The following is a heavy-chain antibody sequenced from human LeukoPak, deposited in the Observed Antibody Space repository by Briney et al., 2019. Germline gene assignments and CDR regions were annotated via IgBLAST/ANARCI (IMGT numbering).Heavy chain of an antibody. J-gene: IGHJ4*02. Sequence: GASVKVSCKASGYTFTGYYMHWVRQAPGQGLEWMGWINPNSGGTNYAQKFQGRVTMTRDMSISTAYMELSRLRSDDTAVYYCARAYCSSTSCYTAGYWGQGTLVTVSS. CDR1: GYTFTGYY. CDR3: ARAYCSSTSCYTAGY. V-gene: IGHV1-2*02. CDR2: INPNSGGT. D-gene: IGHD2-2*02.